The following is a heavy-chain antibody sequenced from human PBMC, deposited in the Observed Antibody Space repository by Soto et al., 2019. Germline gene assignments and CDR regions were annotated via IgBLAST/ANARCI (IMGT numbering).Heavy chain of an antibody. V-gene: IGHV3-7*05. CDR1: GFTFSSYW. D-gene: IGHD3-3*01. Sequence: GGSLRLSCAASGFTFSSYWMSWVRQAPGKGLEWVANIKQDGSEKYYVDSVKGRFTISRDNAKNSLYLQMNSLRAEDTAVYYCARPTDVLRFLEWSPGPYYFDYWGQGTLVTVSS. CDR2: IKQDGSEK. CDR3: ARPTDVLRFLEWSPGPYYFDY. J-gene: IGHJ4*02.